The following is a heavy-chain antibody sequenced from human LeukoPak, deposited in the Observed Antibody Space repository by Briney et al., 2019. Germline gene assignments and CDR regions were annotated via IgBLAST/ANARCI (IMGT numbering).Heavy chain of an antibody. J-gene: IGHJ3*02. V-gene: IGHV1-2*02. CDR2: INPNSGGT. Sequence: WASVKVSCKASGYTFTGYYMHWVRQAPGQGLEWMGWINPNSGGTNYAQKFQGRVTMTRDTSISTAYMELSRLRSDDTAVYYCATEAAAGDDAFDIWGQGTMVTVSS. CDR1: GYTFTGYY. D-gene: IGHD6-13*01. CDR3: ATEAAAGDDAFDI.